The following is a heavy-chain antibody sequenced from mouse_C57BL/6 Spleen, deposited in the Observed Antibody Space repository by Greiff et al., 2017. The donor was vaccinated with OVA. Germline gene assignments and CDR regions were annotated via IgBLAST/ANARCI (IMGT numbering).Heavy chain of an antibody. V-gene: IGHV1-54*01. J-gene: IGHJ1*03. Sequence: VQLQQSGAELVRPGTSVKVSCKASGYAFTNYLIEWVKQRPGQGLEWIGVFNPGSGGTNYNEKFKGKATLTADKSSSTAYMQLSSLTSEDSAVYFCARSPTGYDYDGRYFDVWGTGTTVTVSS. CDR1: GYAFTNYL. CDR2: FNPGSGGT. CDR3: ARSPTGYDYDGRYFDV. D-gene: IGHD2-4*01.